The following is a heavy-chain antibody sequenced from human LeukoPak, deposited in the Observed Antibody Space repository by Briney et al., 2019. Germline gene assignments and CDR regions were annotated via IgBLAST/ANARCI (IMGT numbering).Heavy chain of an antibody. V-gene: IGHV3-30*04. CDR2: ISYDGSNK. CDR3: ARGSGSGGSRPFDY. J-gene: IGHJ4*02. CDR1: GFTFSSYA. Sequence: GGSLRLSCAASGFTFSSYAMHWVRQAPGKGLEWVAVISYDGSNKYYADSVKGRFTISRDNSKNTLYLQMNSLRAEDTAVYYCARGSGSGGSRPFDYWGQGTLVTVSS. D-gene: IGHD2-15*01.